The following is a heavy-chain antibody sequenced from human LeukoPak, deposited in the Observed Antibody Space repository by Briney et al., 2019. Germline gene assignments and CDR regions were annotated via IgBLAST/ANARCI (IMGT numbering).Heavy chain of an antibody. CDR1: GRSFSGYY. J-gene: IGHJ6*03. V-gene: IGHV4-34*01. Sequence: PAETLSLTCAVYGRSFSGYYWSWIRQPPGKGLECIGEINHSGSTNHNPSLKSRVNISVDTSKNQFSLKLSSVTAADTAVYYCARENYYYYYMDVWGKGTTVTVSS. CDR3: ARENYYYYYMDV. CDR2: INHSGST.